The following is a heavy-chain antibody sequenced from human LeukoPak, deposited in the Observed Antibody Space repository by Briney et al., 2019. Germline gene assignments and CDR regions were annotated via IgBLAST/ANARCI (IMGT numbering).Heavy chain of an antibody. CDR1: GGSISSYY. Sequence: SETLSLTCTVSGGSISSYYWSWIRQPPGKGLEWIGYIYYSGSTNYNPSLKSRVTMSVDTSKNQFSLKLSSVTAADTAVYYCAREHDILTGYYYYFDYWGQGTLVTVSS. J-gene: IGHJ4*02. CDR3: AREHDILTGYYYYFDY. CDR2: IYYSGST. D-gene: IGHD3-9*01. V-gene: IGHV4-59*12.